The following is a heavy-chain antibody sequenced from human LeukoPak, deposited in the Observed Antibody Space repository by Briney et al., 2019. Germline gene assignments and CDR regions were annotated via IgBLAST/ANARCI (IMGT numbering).Heavy chain of an antibody. V-gene: IGHV4-30-2*01. Sequence: SETLSLTCTVSGGSISSGGYYWSWIRQPPGKGLEWIGYIYHSGSTYYNPSLKSRVTISVDRSKNQFSLKLSSVTAADTAVYYCARYVDTAMVTPLSLFDYWGQGTLVTVSS. J-gene: IGHJ4*02. CDR1: GGSISSGGYY. D-gene: IGHD5-18*01. CDR3: ARYVDTAMVTPLSLFDY. CDR2: IYHSGST.